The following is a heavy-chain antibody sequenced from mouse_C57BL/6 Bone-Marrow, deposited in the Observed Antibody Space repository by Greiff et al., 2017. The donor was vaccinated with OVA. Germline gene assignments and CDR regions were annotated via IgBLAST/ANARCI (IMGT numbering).Heavy chain of an antibody. J-gene: IGHJ3*01. CDR1: GFNIKDDY. V-gene: IGHV14-4*01. CDR3: TPLGGFAY. Sequence: EVKLQESGAELVRPGASVKLSCTASGFNIKDDYMHWVKQRPEQGLEWIGWIDPENGDTEYASKFQGKATITADTSSNTAYLQLSSLTSEDTAVYYCTPLGGFAYWGQGTLVTVSA. CDR2: IDPENGDT. D-gene: IGHD2-10*02.